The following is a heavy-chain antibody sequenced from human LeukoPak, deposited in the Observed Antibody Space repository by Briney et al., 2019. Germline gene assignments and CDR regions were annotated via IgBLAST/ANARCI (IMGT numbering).Heavy chain of an antibody. CDR2: INPSGGST. CDR1: GYTFTSYY. J-gene: IGHJ1*01. V-gene: IGHV1-46*01. Sequence: ASVKVSCKASGYTFTSYYMNWVRQAPGQGVEWMGIINPSGGSTSYAQKFQGRVTMTRDTSTSTVYMDLSSLRSEDTAVYYCGGGSGYPLQHWGQGTLVTVSS. CDR3: GGGSGYPLQH. D-gene: IGHD3-22*01.